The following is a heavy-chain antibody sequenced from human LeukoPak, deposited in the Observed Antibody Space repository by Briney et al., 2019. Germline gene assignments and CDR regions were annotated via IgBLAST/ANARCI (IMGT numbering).Heavy chain of an antibody. Sequence: QPGGSLRLSCAASGFTFSSYEMNWVRQAPGRGLQWVSYINNSGRNIYYADSVKGRFTISRDNAKNSLYLQMNSLRAEDTAVYYCARLRNYYGSGSWGFMDVWGKGTTVTISS. CDR2: INNSGRNI. V-gene: IGHV3-48*03. CDR3: ARLRNYYGSGSWGFMDV. D-gene: IGHD3-10*01. J-gene: IGHJ6*03. CDR1: GFTFSSYE.